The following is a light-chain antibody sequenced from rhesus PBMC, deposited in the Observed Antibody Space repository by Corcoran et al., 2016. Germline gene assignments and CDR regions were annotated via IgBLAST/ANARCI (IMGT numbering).Light chain of an antibody. V-gene: IGLV2S7*01. CDR1: NSDVGGSNY. Sequence: QSAPTRPPSVSGFPGLSVTISCTGTNSDVGGSNYVSWYRQHPGKVPRLLIYEVTKRPSGVSDRFSGSRSGYTASLTISGLQVEDEADYYCCSYTTSSTDVLGSSTKLTVL. CDR2: EVT. CDR3: CSYTTSSTDV. J-gene: IGLJ6*01.